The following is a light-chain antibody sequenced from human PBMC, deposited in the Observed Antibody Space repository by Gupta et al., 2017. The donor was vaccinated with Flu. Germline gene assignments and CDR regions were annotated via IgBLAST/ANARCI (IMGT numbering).Light chain of an antibody. CDR1: RSLVYTDGKTY. CDR2: RSS. Sequence: DVVMTQSPLFLPATLGQPASISCKSSRSLVYTDGKTYLNWFHQRPGQSPRRLISRSSDRDSGVPDRFSGSGSGTDFTLKISRVEAEDVGVYYCRQVYHWPYTFGQGTKLEIK. J-gene: IGKJ2*01. CDR3: RQVYHWPYT. V-gene: IGKV2-30*01.